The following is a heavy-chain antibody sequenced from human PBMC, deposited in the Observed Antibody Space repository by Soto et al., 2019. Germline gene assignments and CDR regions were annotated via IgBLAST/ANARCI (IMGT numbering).Heavy chain of an antibody. J-gene: IGHJ4*02. V-gene: IGHV1-18*01. CDR3: AREDRDNWNAGSDY. Sequence: ASVKVSCKXSGYTFTSYGISWVRQAPGQGLEWMGWISAYNGNTNYAQKLQGRVTMTTDTSTSTAYMELRSLRSDDTAVYYCAREDRDNWNAGSDYWGQGTLVTVSS. D-gene: IGHD1-1*01. CDR1: GYTFTSYG. CDR2: ISAYNGNT.